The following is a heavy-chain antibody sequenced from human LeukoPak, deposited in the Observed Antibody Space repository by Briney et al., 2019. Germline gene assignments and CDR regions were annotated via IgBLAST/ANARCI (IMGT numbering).Heavy chain of an antibody. Sequence: GGSLRLSCAASGFTFTRCWMAWVRQAPGKELEWISNINQDGSEEYYVDSVRGRFTASRDNANNSLYLQMNNLRAEDTAVYYCSNGIYSSSYWGQGALVTVSS. CDR3: SNGIYSSSY. CDR2: INQDGSEE. D-gene: IGHD6-6*01. CDR1: GFTFTRCW. J-gene: IGHJ4*02. V-gene: IGHV3-7*01.